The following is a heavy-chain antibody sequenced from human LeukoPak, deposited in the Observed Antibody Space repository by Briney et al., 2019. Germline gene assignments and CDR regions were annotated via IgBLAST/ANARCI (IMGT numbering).Heavy chain of an antibody. CDR1: GYTLTELS. Sequence: ASVKASCKVSGYTLTELSMHWVRQAPGKGLEWMGGFDPEDGETIYAQKFQGRVTMTEDTSTDTAYMELSSLRSEDTAVYYCATLGITGTTWGDYWGQGTLVTVSS. CDR3: ATLGITGTTWGDY. CDR2: FDPEDGET. J-gene: IGHJ4*02. D-gene: IGHD1-20*01. V-gene: IGHV1-24*01.